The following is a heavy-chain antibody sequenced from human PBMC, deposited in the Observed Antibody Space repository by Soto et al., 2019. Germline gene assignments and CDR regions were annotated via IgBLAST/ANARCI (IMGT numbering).Heavy chain of an antibody. J-gene: IGHJ6*02. CDR3: ARPLIGSPYGMDV. CDR2: IDPSDSYT. Sequence: GESLKISCNGSGYSFTIYCISLVLRMPGKGLEWMGRIDPSDSYTNYSPSFQGHVTISADKSISTAYLQWSSLKASDTAMYYCARPLIGSPYGMDVWGQGTTVTVSS. CDR1: GYSFTIYC. V-gene: IGHV5-10-1*01.